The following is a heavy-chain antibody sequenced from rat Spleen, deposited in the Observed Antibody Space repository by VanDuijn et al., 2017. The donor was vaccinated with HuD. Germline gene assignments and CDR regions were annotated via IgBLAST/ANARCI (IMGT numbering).Heavy chain of an antibody. D-gene: IGHD5-1*01. J-gene: IGHJ2*01. CDR2: ISTSGGIT. CDR3: TTDRLGAGDY. CDR1: GFTFSDYY. V-gene: IGHV5-27*01. Sequence: EVQLVESDGGLVQPGRSLKLSCAASGFTFSDYYMAWVRQAPTKGLEWVASISTSGGITYYRDSVKGRFTISRDNAKSTLYLQMDSLRSEDTATYYCTTDRLGAGDYWGQGVMVTVSS.